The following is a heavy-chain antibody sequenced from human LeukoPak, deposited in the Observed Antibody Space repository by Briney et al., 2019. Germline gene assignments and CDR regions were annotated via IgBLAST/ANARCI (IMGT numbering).Heavy chain of an antibody. Sequence: PSQTLSLTCTVSGGSISSDNHYWSWIRQPAGKGLEWIGRIYTSGSTNYNPSLKSRVTISVDTSKNQFSLKLSSVTAADTAVYHCARDRGSRDAFDIWGQGTMVTVSS. CDR3: ARDRGSRDAFDI. CDR2: IYTSGST. CDR1: GGSISSDNHY. J-gene: IGHJ3*02. V-gene: IGHV4-61*02. D-gene: IGHD3-10*01.